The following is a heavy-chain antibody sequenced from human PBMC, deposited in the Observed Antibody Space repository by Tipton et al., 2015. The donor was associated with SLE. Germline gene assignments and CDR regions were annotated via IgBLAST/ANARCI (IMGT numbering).Heavy chain of an antibody. CDR3: ARDVRSYRGYYYYGMYV. Sequence: SLRLSCAGYAFSVSGYHMTWVRQAPGKGLEWVSVSYIGGGGTDYADSVKGRFTVSRDSSENTLYLQMNSLRAEDTAVYYCARDVRSYRGYYYYGMYVWGQGTTVTVSS. V-gene: IGHV3-53*05. CDR2: SYIGGGGT. J-gene: IGHJ6*02. CDR1: AFSVSGYH. D-gene: IGHD1-26*01.